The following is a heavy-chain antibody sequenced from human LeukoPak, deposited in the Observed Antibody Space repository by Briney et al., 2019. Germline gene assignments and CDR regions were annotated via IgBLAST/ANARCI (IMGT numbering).Heavy chain of an antibody. J-gene: IGHJ4*02. CDR1: GYSFTSYG. V-gene: IGHV1-18*01. D-gene: IGHD1-26*01. Sequence: ASETVSCKASGYSFTSYGISWVRQAPGQGLEWMVWTNAYNHNTNYAQKLQGRGTITTDTSTRTAYMELRSLGSDDTAVYYCARDRLDCGGYPPAHGGQGTLVTVSS. CDR3: ARDRLDCGGYPPAH. CDR2: TNAYNHNT.